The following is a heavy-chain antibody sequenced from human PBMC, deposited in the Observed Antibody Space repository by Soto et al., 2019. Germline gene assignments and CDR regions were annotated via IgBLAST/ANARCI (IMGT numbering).Heavy chain of an antibody. CDR2: INPNSGGT. J-gene: IGHJ3*02. CDR3: ARGAVAGRGDAFDI. V-gene: IGHV1-2*04. D-gene: IGHD6-19*01. CDR1: GYTFTGYY. Sequence: QVQLVQSGAEVKKPGASVKVSCKASGYTFTGYYMHWVRQAPGQGLEWMGWINPNSGGTNYAQKCQGWVTMTRDTSISTAYMELSRLRSDDTAVYYCARGAVAGRGDAFDIWGQGTMVTVSS.